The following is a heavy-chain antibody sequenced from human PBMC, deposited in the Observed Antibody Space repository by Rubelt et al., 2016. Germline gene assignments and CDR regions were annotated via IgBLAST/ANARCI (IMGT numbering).Heavy chain of an antibody. CDR2: INAGNGNT. CDR3: ARGYCSGGSCYYFDY. V-gene: IGHV1-3*01. Sequence: QVQLVQSGAEVKKPGASVKVSCKASGYTFTSYAMHWVRQAPGQRLEWMGWINAGNGNTKYSQKFQGRVTITRDTSPSTAYMELSSLRSEDTAVYYCARGYCSGGSCYYFDYWGQGTLVTVSS. CDR1: GYTFTSYA. D-gene: IGHD2-15*01. J-gene: IGHJ4*02.